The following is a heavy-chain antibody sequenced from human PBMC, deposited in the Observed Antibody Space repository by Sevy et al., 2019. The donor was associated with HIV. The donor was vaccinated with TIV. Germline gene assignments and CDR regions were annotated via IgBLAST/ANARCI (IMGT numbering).Heavy chain of an antibody. J-gene: IGHJ4*02. Sequence: GGSLRLSCAASGFTFSTHSMSWVRQAPGKGVEWISFIDSIGSTIYYAESMKGRFTISRDNANNSLYLQMNSLRAEDTAVYYCVRSTVVIFTTTYFDYWGQGTLVTVSS. CDR2: IDSIGSTI. CDR3: VRSTVVIFTTTYFDY. CDR1: GFTFSTHS. D-gene: IGHD2-21*01. V-gene: IGHV3-48*01.